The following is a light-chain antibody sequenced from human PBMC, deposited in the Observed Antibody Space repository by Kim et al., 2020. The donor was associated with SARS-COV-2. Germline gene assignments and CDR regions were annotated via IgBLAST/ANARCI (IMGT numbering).Light chain of an antibody. CDR3: QRYGRSVT. CDR2: AAS. V-gene: IGKV3-20*01. J-gene: IGKJ4*01. CDR1: QSVTSGY. Sequence: EIVLTQSPGTLSLSQGERATLSCRASQSVTSGYLAWYQQKPGQAPRLLIYAASSRATGIPDRFSGSGSGTDFTLTISRLEPEDFAMYFCQRYGRSVTFGGGTKVDIK.